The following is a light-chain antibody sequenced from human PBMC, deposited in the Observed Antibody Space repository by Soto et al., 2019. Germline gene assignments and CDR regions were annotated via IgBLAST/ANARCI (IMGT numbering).Light chain of an antibody. CDR1: SSDVGSDNL. Sequence: LTQPASVSGSPGQSITISCTGTSSDVGSDNLVSWYQQHPGKAPKLMIYEGSKRPSGVSNRLSGSKSGNTASLTISGLQAEDEADYYCCSYAGSSTAIFGGGTKVTVL. CDR2: EGS. CDR3: CSYAGSSTAI. J-gene: IGLJ2*01. V-gene: IGLV2-23*01.